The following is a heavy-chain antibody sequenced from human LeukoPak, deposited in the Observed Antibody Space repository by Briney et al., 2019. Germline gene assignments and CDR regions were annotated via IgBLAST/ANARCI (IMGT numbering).Heavy chain of an antibody. J-gene: IGHJ4*02. D-gene: IGHD3-10*01. CDR3: AKPEGLWFGEPNFDY. CDR2: ISYDGSNK. CDR1: GFTFSSYG. Sequence: GGPLRLSCAASGFTFSSYGMHWVRQAPGKGLEWVAVISYDGSNKYYADSVKGRFTISRDNSKNTLYLQMNSLRAEDTAVYYCAKPEGLWFGEPNFDYWGQGTLVTVSS. V-gene: IGHV3-30*18.